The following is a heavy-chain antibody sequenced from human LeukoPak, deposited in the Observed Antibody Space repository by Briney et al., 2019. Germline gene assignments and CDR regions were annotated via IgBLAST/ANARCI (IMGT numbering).Heavy chain of an antibody. Sequence: ASVKVSCKVSGYTLTELSMHWVRQAPGKGLEWMGGFDPEDGETIYAQKFQGRVTMTEDTSTDKAYMELSSLRSEDTAVYYCAVVPAAIPGGWFDPWGQGTLVTVSS. J-gene: IGHJ5*02. V-gene: IGHV1-24*01. CDR3: AVVPAAIPGGWFDP. D-gene: IGHD2-2*02. CDR1: GYTLTELS. CDR2: FDPEDGET.